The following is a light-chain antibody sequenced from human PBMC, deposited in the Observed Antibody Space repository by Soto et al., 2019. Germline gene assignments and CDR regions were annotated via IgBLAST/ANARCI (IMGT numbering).Light chain of an antibody. CDR3: QNTFGKPLVT. Sequence: DIQLTQSPSTLSGSVGDRVTVTCRASQSISSYLNWYQQKPGKAPKLLIYAASSLQSGVPSRFSVSGSGTDFTLTISSLQPADFAIYYCQNTFGKPLVTFGQGTRLEIK. CDR2: AAS. V-gene: IGKV1-39*01. CDR1: QSISSY. J-gene: IGKJ5*01.